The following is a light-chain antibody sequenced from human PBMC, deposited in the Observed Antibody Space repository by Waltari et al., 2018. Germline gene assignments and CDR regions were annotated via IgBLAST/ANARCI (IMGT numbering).Light chain of an antibody. Sequence: QSVLTQPPSASGTPGQRVTISCSGSTSNIGSNTVSLYQQLPGTAPKLLIYTDYQRPSGVPDRFAGSKSGTSASLAISGPQSEDEAHYHCSAWDDNLNGVIFGGGTKLTVL. CDR3: SAWDDNLNGVI. V-gene: IGLV1-44*01. CDR2: TDY. J-gene: IGLJ2*01. CDR1: TSNIGSNT.